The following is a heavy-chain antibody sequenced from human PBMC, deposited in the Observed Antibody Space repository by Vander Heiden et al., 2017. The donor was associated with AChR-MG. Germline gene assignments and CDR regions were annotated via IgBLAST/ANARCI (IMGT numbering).Heavy chain of an antibody. D-gene: IGHD6-6*01. CDR3: ATSGIIAARQHRWFDP. J-gene: IGHJ5*02. V-gene: IGHV1-24*01. Sequence: QVQLVQSGAEVKKPGASVKVSCKVSGDTLTELSMHCVRQAPGKGLEWMGWFDPEDGETIYAQKFQGRVTMTEDTSTDTAYMELSSLRSEDTAVYDCATSGIIAARQHRWFDPWGQGTLVTVSS. CDR1: GDTLTELS. CDR2: FDPEDGET.